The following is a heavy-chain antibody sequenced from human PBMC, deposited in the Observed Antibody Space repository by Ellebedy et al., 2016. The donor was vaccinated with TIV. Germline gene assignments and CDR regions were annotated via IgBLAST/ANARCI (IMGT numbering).Heavy chain of an antibody. CDR2: IYPGDSDT. CDR1: GYRFTNYW. J-gene: IGHJ4*02. V-gene: IGHV5-51*01. CDR3: ARRADYYDSSGYGPVDY. Sequence: GESLKISXKGSGYRFTNYWIGWVRQMPGKGLEWMGIIYPGDSDTRYSLSFQGQFTMSADKSISTAYLQWSSLEASDTAMYYCARRADYYDSSGYGPVDYWGQGTLVTVSS. D-gene: IGHD3-22*01.